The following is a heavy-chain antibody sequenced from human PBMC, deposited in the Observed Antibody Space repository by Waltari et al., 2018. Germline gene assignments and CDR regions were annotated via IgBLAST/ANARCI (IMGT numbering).Heavy chain of an antibody. D-gene: IGHD3-10*01. J-gene: IGHJ4*02. Sequence: QVQLQESGPRLLKPSETLYLTCTVSGFPISSDYYWGWIRQSPGKGLEWIGSVYHRGNTYYNPSLKRRFTISLDTSKNQFSLKVTSVTAADTAVYYCARDRPRGPYYFDYWGQGTLVTVSS. CDR2: VYHRGNT. CDR1: GFPISSDYY. CDR3: ARDRPRGPYYFDY. V-gene: IGHV4-38-2*02.